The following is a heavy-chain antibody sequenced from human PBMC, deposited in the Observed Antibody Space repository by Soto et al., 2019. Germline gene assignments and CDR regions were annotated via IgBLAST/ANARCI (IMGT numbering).Heavy chain of an antibody. J-gene: IGHJ1*01. CDR3: ARHSGVAEDGTD. D-gene: IGHD6-13*01. CDR1: GYSSTTNW. CDR2: IYPGDSDT. V-gene: IGHV5-51*01. Sequence: VESLKISCKGYGYSSTTNWIGWVRQMPGKGLEWMGVIYPGDSDTRYSPSFQGQVAISADKSSNTAYLQWSSLKASDTAMYYCARHSGVAEDGTDWGQGTMVPVSS.